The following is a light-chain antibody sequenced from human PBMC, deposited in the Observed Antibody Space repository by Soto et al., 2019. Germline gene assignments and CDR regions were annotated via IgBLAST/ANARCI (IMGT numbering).Light chain of an antibody. Sequence: EIVMTQSPATLSVSPGERATLSCRASQSVSSNLAWYQQKPGQAPRLLIYGASTRATGIPARFSGSGSGTDFTLKISRVEAEDVGVYYCMQALQTPFGGGTKVDIK. CDR3: MQALQTP. CDR1: QSVSSN. V-gene: IGKV3-15*01. J-gene: IGKJ4*01. CDR2: GAS.